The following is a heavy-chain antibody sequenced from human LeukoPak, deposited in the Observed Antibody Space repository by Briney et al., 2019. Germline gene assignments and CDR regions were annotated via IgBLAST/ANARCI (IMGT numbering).Heavy chain of an antibody. D-gene: IGHD5-24*01. V-gene: IGHV4-34*01. Sequence: SETLSLTCAVYGGSFSGYYWIWIRQPPGKGLEWIGEISHSGSINYNPSLKGRVIISVDTSKNQFSLKLRSVTAADTAVYYCARVVEMATIRLFDYWGQGTLVTVSS. CDR1: GGSFSGYY. CDR3: ARVVEMATIRLFDY. CDR2: ISHSGSI. J-gene: IGHJ4*02.